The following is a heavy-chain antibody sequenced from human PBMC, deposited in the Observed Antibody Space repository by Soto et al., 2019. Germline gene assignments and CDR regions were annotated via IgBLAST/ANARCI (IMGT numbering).Heavy chain of an antibody. CDR3: ARGRDSYGPRLGYGMDV. J-gene: IGHJ6*02. Sequence: GGSLRLSCAASGFTFSSYGTHWVRQAPGKGLEWVAVIWYDGSNKYYADSVKGRFTISRDNSKNTLYLQMNSLRAEDTAVYYCARGRDSYGPRLGYGMDVWGQGTTVTVSS. CDR2: IWYDGSNK. D-gene: IGHD5-18*01. CDR1: GFTFSSYG. V-gene: IGHV3-33*01.